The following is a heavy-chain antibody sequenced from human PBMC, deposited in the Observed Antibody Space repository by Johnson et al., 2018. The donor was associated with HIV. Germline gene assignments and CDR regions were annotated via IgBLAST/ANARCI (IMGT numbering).Heavy chain of an antibody. CDR1: GFTFSSYG. V-gene: IGHV3-30*02. CDR3: AKDLLRFLECLGAFDI. Sequence: QVQLVESGGGLVQPGGSLRLSCAASGFTFSSYGMHWVRQAPGKGLEWVAFIRYDGSNKYYADSVKGRFTISRDNYKNSLYLQMNSLRAEDTAVYYCAKDLLRFLECLGAFDIWGQGTMVTVSS. CDR2: IRYDGSNK. D-gene: IGHD3-3*01. J-gene: IGHJ3*02.